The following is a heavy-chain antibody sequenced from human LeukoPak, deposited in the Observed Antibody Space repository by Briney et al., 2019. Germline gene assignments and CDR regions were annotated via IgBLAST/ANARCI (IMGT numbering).Heavy chain of an antibody. CDR1: GFTVSSNY. V-gene: IGHV3-66*02. J-gene: IGHJ4*02. D-gene: IGHD4-17*01. Sequence: GGSLRPSCAASGFTVSSNYMSWVRQAPGKGLEWVSVIYSGGSTYYADSVKGRFTISRDNSKNTLYLQMNSLRAEDTAVYYCARDGAHDYGDYDFDYWGQGTLVTVSS. CDR3: ARDGAHDYGDYDFDY. CDR2: IYSGGST.